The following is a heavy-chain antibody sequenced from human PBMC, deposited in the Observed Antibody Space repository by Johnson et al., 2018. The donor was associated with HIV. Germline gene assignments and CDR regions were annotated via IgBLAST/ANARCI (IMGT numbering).Heavy chain of an antibody. CDR2: IKQDGSEK. CDR1: GFTFSSYW. V-gene: IGHV3-7*01. Sequence: VQLVESGGGVVRPGGSLRVSCTASGFTFSSYWMHWVRQGPGKGLVWVANIKQDGSEKYYVDSVKGRFTISRDNTKKSLYLQMNSLTADDTAIYYCAREYYDSSGYYYGGVSAFDIWGQGTMVTVSS. CDR3: AREYYDSSGYYYGGVSAFDI. D-gene: IGHD3-22*01. J-gene: IGHJ3*02.